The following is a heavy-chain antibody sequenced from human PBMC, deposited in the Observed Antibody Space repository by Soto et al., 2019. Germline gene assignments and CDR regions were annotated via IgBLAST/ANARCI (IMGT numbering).Heavy chain of an antibody. CDR3: AKNYYFGS. J-gene: IGHJ4*02. Sequence: GGSLRLSCAPSGFTFSTYAMTWARQGPGKGLEWVSSINTDGSTYYTDSVKGRFTISRDISKNTLYLQMNNLRAEDTAIYYCAKNYYFGSWGQGTLVTVSS. V-gene: IGHV3-23*01. CDR1: GFTFSTYA. CDR2: INTDGST.